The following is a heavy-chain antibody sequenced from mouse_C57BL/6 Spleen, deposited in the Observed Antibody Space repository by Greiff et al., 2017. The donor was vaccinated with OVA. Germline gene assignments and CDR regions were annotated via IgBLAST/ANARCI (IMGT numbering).Heavy chain of an antibody. CDR3: ARPKLAGWYFDV. CDR2: IYPGDGDT. Sequence: QVQLKQSGPELVKPGASVKISCKASGYAFSSSWMNWVKQRPGKGLEWIGRIYPGDGDTNYNGKFKGKATLTADKSSSTAYMQLSSLTSEDSAVYFCARPKLAGWYFDVWGTGTTVTVSS. J-gene: IGHJ1*03. D-gene: IGHD1-3*01. V-gene: IGHV1-82*01. CDR1: GYAFSSSW.